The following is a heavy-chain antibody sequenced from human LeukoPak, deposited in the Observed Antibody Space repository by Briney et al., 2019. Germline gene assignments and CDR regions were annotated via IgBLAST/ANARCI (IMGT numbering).Heavy chain of an antibody. D-gene: IGHD3-16*01. Sequence: PGGSLRLSCAASGFTFNTYWMHWVRQAPGEGLVWVSRINTDGRTTSYADSVKGRFTISRDNSKNTLCLQMNSLRVEDTAVYYCVGGIRISDYWGQGTLVTVSS. CDR3: VGGIRISDY. CDR2: INTDGRTT. CDR1: GFTFNTYW. J-gene: IGHJ4*02. V-gene: IGHV3-74*01.